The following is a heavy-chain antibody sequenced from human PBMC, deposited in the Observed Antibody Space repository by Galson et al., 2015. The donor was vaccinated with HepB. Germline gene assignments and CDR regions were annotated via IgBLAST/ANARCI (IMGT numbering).Heavy chain of an antibody. D-gene: IGHD3-22*01. Sequence: SVKVSCKASGYTFTNYDINWVRQATGQGLEWMGWMNPNSGTTGYAQKFQGRLTMTRSTSISTAYMELSSLRSEDTAVYYWARDYYYDGSASVAFDIWGQGTMVTVSS. V-gene: IGHV1-8*01. J-gene: IGHJ3*02. CDR1: GYTFTNYD. CDR3: ARDYYYDGSASVAFDI. CDR2: MNPNSGTT.